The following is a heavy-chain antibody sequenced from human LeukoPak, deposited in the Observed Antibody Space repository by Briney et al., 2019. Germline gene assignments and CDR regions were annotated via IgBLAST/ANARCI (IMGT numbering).Heavy chain of an antibody. CDR2: ISSSSSYI. V-gene: IGHV3-21*01. CDR1: GFTFSSYS. D-gene: IGHD3-22*01. CDR3: ARDSLTYYYDSSGYYPFDY. Sequence: GGSPRLSCAASGFTFSSYSTNWVRQAPGKGLEWVSSISSSSSYIYYADSVKGRFTISRDNAKNSLYLQMNSLIAEDTAVYYCARDSLTYYYDSSGYYPFDYWGQGTLVTVSS. J-gene: IGHJ4*02.